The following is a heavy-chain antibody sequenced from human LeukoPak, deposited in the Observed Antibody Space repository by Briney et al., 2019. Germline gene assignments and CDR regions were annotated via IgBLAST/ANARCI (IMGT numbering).Heavy chain of an antibody. Sequence: PGGSLRLPCAASGFTFNKYAMSWVRQAPGMGLEWLSYVSGSGGATYYADSVKGRFTISRDNSKNTVYLQMGSLRAEDTAVYYCAKNRGGTYKYYMDVWGNGTTVTVSS. V-gene: IGHV3-23*01. D-gene: IGHD1-1*01. CDR1: GFTFNKYA. CDR2: VSGSGGAT. J-gene: IGHJ6*03. CDR3: AKNRGGTYKYYMDV.